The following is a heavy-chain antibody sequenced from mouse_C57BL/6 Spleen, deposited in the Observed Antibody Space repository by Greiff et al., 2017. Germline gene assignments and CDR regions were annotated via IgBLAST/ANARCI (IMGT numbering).Heavy chain of an antibody. D-gene: IGHD2-3*01. V-gene: IGHV14-4*01. Sequence: EVKVVESGAELVRPGASVKLSCTASGFNIKDDYMHWVKQRPEQGLEWIGWIDPENGDTEYASKFQGKATITADTSSNTAYLQLSSLTSEDTAVYYCTTDGYYVWFAYWGQGTLVTVSA. J-gene: IGHJ3*01. CDR1: GFNIKDDY. CDR3: TTDGYYVWFAY. CDR2: IDPENGDT.